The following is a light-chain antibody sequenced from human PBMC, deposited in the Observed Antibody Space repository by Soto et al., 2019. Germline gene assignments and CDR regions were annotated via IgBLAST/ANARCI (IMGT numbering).Light chain of an antibody. CDR2: DVS. Sequence: QSALTQPASVSGSPGQSITISCTGTSSDVGGYNYVSRYQQHPGKAPKLMIYDVSNRPSGVSNRFSGSKSGNRASLTISGLQAEDEADYYCSSYTSSSTPLYVFGTGTKVTVL. CDR1: SSDVGGYNY. V-gene: IGLV2-14*01. CDR3: SSYTSSSTPLYV. J-gene: IGLJ1*01.